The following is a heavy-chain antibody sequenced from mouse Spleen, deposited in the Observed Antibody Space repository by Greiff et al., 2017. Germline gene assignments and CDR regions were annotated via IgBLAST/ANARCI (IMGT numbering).Heavy chain of an antibody. D-gene: IGHD2-14*01. Sequence: QVTLKVCGPGILQSSQTLSLTCSFSGFSLSTSGMGVSWIRQPSGKGLEWLAHIYWDDDKRYNPSLKSRLTISKDTSRNQVFLKITSVDTADTATYYCARALYYRYDIRNFDYWGQGTTLTVSS. CDR3: ARALYYRYDIRNFDY. J-gene: IGHJ2*01. CDR1: GFSLSTSGMG. CDR2: IYWDDDK. V-gene: IGHV8-12*01.